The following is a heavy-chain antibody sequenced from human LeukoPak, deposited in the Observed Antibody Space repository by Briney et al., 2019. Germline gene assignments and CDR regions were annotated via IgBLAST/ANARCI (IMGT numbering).Heavy chain of an antibody. CDR2: SRNKAQSYTT. J-gene: IGHJ4*02. Sequence: GGSLRLSCTASGFSFSDHYMDWVRQAPGKGLEWVGRSRNKAQSYTTEFAASVKGRFTISRDDSKNALFLQMNSLKTEDTAVYYCARAAAGLFNYYFDYWGQGTLVTVSS. CDR1: GFSFSDHY. CDR3: ARAAAGLFNYYFDY. D-gene: IGHD6-13*01. V-gene: IGHV3-72*01.